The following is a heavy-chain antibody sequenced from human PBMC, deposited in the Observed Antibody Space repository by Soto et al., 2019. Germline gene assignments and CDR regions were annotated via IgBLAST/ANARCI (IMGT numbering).Heavy chain of an antibody. V-gene: IGHV3-11*01. CDR3: ARDLGYSKNNWFDP. Sequence: GGSLRLSCAASGFTFSDYYMSWIRQAPGKGLEWVSYISSSGSTIYYADSVKGRFTISRDNAKNSLYLQMNSLRAEDTAVYYCARDLGYSKNNWFDPWGQGTLVTVSS. J-gene: IGHJ5*02. CDR2: ISSSGSTI. D-gene: IGHD4-4*01. CDR1: GFTFSDYY.